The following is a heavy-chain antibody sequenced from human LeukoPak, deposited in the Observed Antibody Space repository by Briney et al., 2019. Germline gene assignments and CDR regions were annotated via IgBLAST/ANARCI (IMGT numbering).Heavy chain of an antibody. Sequence: GGSLRLSCAASGFTFSSYAMHWVRQAPGKGLEWVAVISYDGSNKYYADSVKGRFTISRDNSKNTLYLQTNSLRAEDTAVYYCARAGAVVPAAIGWFDPWGQGTLVTVSS. J-gene: IGHJ5*02. CDR3: ARAGAVVPAAIGWFDP. CDR2: ISYDGSNK. CDR1: GFTFSSYA. D-gene: IGHD2-2*01. V-gene: IGHV3-30-3*01.